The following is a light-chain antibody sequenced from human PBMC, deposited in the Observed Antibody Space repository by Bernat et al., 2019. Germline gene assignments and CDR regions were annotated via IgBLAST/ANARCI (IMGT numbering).Light chain of an antibody. CDR3: QQYSDSTYT. CDR1: QSVRSR. V-gene: IGKV3-20*01. J-gene: IGKJ2*01. Sequence: EIVLTQSPGTLSLSPGEGATLSCRASQSVRSRLAWYQQKPGQPPRLLIFHTSTRAAGIPDTFSGSGSGTDFTLTINRLEPEDFAVYFCQQYSDSTYTFGPGTKLEIK. CDR2: HTS.